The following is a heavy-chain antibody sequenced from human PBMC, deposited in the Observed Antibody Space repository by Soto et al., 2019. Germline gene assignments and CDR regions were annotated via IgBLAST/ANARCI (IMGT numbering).Heavy chain of an antibody. D-gene: IGHD6-19*01. J-gene: IGHJ4*02. Sequence: GGSLRLSCAVSGFTFDDYAMHWVRQAPGKGLEWVSGINWNSGRIGYADSVKGRFTISRDNAKNSLYLQMNSLRAEDTAVYYCARDSHVGSGWQLTANYWGQGTLVTVSS. CDR2: INWNSGRI. CDR3: ARDSHVGSGWQLTANY. CDR1: GFTFDDYA. V-gene: IGHV3-9*01.